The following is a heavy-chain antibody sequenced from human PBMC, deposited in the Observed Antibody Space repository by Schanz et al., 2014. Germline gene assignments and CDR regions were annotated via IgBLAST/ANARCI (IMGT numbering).Heavy chain of an antibody. Sequence: VQLEQSGAEVKKPGSSVKVSCKASGGTFSSFGINWVRQAPGQGLEWMGRIIPSLGLAKYEQKFQDKVTITAATSTTSAYMDCIGLSSEDADVYDCESSASNNWFFSDYWGQGTLVTVSS. CDR3: ESSASNNWFFSDY. V-gene: IGHV1-69*02. CDR1: GGTFSSFG. J-gene: IGHJ4*02. CDR2: IIPSLGLA. D-gene: IGHD1-1*01.